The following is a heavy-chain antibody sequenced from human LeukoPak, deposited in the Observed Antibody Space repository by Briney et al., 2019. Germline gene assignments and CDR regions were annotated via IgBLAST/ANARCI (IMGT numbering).Heavy chain of an antibody. D-gene: IGHD5-18*01. CDR2: IYTSGST. Sequence: SETPSLTCTVSGGSISSGSYYWSWIRQPAGKGLEWIVRIYTSGSTNYNPSLKSRVTISVDTSKNQFSLKLSSVTAADTAVYYCAREGAGGLDTDTFDYWGQGTLVTVSS. J-gene: IGHJ4*02. CDR3: AREGAGGLDTDTFDY. V-gene: IGHV4-61*02. CDR1: GGSISSGSYY.